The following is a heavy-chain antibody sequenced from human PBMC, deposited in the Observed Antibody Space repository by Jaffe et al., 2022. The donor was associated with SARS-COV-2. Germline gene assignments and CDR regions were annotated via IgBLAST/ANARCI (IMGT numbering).Heavy chain of an antibody. J-gene: IGHJ4*02. V-gene: IGHV3-21*01. D-gene: IGHD3-10*01. CDR1: GFTFSSYS. Sequence: EVQLVESGGGLVKPGGSLRLSCAASGFTFSSYSMNWVRQAPGKGLEWVSSISSSSSYIYYADSVKGRFTISRDNAKNSLYLQMNSLRAEDTAVYYCARDFSIIGWLTNDYWGQGTLVTVSS. CDR2: ISSSSSYI. CDR3: ARDFSIIGWLTNDY.